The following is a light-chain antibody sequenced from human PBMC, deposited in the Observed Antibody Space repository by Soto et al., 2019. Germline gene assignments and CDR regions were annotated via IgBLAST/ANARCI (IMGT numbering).Light chain of an antibody. CDR1: QSISSY. J-gene: IGKJ4*01. CDR2: AAS. Sequence: DIQMTQSPSSLSASVGDRVTITCRASQSISSYLNWYQQKPGKAPKLLIYAASSLQSGVPSRFSGSGSGTDFTLTISSLQSEDFAVYYCQQYYDWPLVTFGGGTRVDI. V-gene: IGKV1-39*01. CDR3: QQYYDWPLVT.